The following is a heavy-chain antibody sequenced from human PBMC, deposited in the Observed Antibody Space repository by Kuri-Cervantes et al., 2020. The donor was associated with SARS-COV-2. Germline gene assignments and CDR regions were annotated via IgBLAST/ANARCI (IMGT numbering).Heavy chain of an antibody. Sequence: LRLSCTVSGGSISSGSYYWSWIRQPAGKGLEWIGRIYTSGSTNYNPSLKSRVTISVDTSKNQFSLKLSSVTAADTAVYYCARGSYDFWSGYYTGCWFDPWGQGTLVNVSS. CDR3: ARGSYDFWSGYYTGCWFDP. D-gene: IGHD3-3*01. V-gene: IGHV4-61*02. CDR2: IYTSGST. J-gene: IGHJ5*02. CDR1: GGSISSGSYY.